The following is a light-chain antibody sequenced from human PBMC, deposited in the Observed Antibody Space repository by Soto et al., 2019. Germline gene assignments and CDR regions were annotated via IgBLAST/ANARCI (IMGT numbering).Light chain of an antibody. CDR3: QQYNNWPFT. J-gene: IGKJ4*01. CDR1: QSVSSN. CDR2: VAS. V-gene: IGKV3-15*01. Sequence: EIVMTQSPATLSVSPGERATLSCRASQSVSSNLAGYQQKPGQAPRLLIYVASTMATGIPARFSGGGSGTEFTLTISSLQSEDFAVYYCQQYNNWPFTFGGGTKVEIK.